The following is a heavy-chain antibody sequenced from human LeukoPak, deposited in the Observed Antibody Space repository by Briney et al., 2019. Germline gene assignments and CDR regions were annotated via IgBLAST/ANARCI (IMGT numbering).Heavy chain of an antibody. CDR3: AKAVSTGRYVGIDY. J-gene: IGHJ4*02. V-gene: IGHV3-9*01. CDR2: INWNSDII. D-gene: IGHD1-1*01. CDR1: GFSFDDYA. Sequence: GRSLRLSCAASGFSFDDYAMHWVRQAPGKGLEWVSGINWNSDIIYYADSVKGRFIISRDNAKNSLHLQMNSLRPEDTAFYYCAKAVSTGRYVGIDYWGQGALVTVFS.